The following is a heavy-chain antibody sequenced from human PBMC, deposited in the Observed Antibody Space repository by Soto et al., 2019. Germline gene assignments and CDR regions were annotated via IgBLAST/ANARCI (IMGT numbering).Heavy chain of an antibody. CDR1: GGSFSIYT. J-gene: IGHJ3*02. CDR3: TLGSWSAEVLDI. CDR2: IIPMFDIS. Sequence: QVQLVQSGVEVKKPGSSVKVSCKAAGGSFSIYTVFWVRQAPGQGLEWMGRIIPMFDISNYAQNFQGRVTFNADKFTDTVYMEMLNLRSDDTAVYYCTLGSWSAEVLDIWGHGTLVTVSS. V-gene: IGHV1-69*02. D-gene: IGHD6-13*01.